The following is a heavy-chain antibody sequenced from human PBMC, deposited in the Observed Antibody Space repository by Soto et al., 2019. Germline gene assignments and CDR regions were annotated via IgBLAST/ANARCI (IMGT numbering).Heavy chain of an antibody. D-gene: IGHD1-7*01. J-gene: IGHJ5*02. CDR1: GFTFSSYA. CDR3: ARGNHNWNYLLNWFDP. Sequence: QVQLVESGGGVVQPGRSLRLSCAASGFTFSSYAMHWVRQAPGKGLEWVAVISYDGSNKYYADSVKGRFTISRDNSKNTLYLQMNSLRAEDTAVYYCARGNHNWNYLLNWFDPWGQGTLVTVSS. CDR2: ISYDGSNK. V-gene: IGHV3-30-3*01.